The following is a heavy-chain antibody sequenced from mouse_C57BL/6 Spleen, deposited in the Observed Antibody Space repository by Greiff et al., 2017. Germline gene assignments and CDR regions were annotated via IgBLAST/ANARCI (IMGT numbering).Heavy chain of an antibody. V-gene: IGHV1-52*01. D-gene: IGHD1-1*01. Sequence: QVQLKQPGAELVRPGSSVKLSCKASGYTFTSYWMHWVKQRPIQGLEWIGNIDPSDSETHYNQKFKDKATLTVDKSSSTAYMQLSSLTSEDSAVYYCARENYYGPSFAYWGQGTLVTVSA. CDR3: ARENYYGPSFAY. J-gene: IGHJ3*01. CDR2: IDPSDSET. CDR1: GYTFTSYW.